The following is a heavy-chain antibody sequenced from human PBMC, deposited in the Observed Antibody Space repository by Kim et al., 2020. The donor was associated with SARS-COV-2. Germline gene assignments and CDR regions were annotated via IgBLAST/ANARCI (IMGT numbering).Heavy chain of an antibody. Sequence: GGSLRLSCVASGFTFNTSPMSWARQAPGKGLEWVSTISATSGNTFYTDSVKGRFFISRDQSKNTLYLQMNDLRAEDTALYYCTSTLRKEGGYWGQGTRVTVSS. CDR1: GFTFNTSP. J-gene: IGHJ4*02. D-gene: IGHD3-16*01. CDR2: ISATSGNT. V-gene: IGHV3-23*01. CDR3: TSTLRKEGGY.